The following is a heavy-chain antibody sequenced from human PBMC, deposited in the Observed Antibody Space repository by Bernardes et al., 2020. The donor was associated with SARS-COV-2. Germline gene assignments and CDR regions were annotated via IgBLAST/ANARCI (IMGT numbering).Heavy chain of an antibody. CDR3: ARGTDIEVAGPPFDY. Sequence: GGSLRLSCAASGFTFSSYGMHWVRQAPGKGLEWVSAIGTAGDTYYAGSVQGRFIISRENASNSLYLQMNSLRAGDTALYYCARGTDIEVAGPPFDYWGQGTLVTVSS. V-gene: IGHV3-13*01. J-gene: IGHJ4*02. CDR1: GFTFSSYG. CDR2: IGTAGDT. D-gene: IGHD6-19*01.